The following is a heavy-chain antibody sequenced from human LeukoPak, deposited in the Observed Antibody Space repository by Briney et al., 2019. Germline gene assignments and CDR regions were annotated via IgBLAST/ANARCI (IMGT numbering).Heavy chain of an antibody. V-gene: IGHV1-2*02. J-gene: IGHJ4*02. Sequence: GASVKVSCKASGYTFTGYYMHWVRQAPGQGLEWMGWINPNSGGTNYAQKFQGRVTVTRDTSISTAYMELSRLRSDDTAVYYCARDDSIVGATNPFDYWGQGTLVTVSS. CDR1: GYTFTGYY. CDR2: INPNSGGT. D-gene: IGHD1-26*01. CDR3: ARDDSIVGATNPFDY.